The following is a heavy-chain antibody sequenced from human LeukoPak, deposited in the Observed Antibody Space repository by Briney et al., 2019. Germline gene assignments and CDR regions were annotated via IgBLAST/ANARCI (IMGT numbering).Heavy chain of an antibody. CDR3: TTAGDYGDYSH. D-gene: IGHD4-17*01. Sequence: TGGSLRLSCAASGFTLRNAGMNWVGQAQGKGREWVGRIKSKTDGGTTDYAAPVKGRFTISRDDSKNTLYMQMNSPKTEDTAVYYCTTAGDYGDYSHWGQGTLVTVSS. J-gene: IGHJ4*02. CDR1: GFTLRNAG. CDR2: IKSKTDGGTT. V-gene: IGHV3-15*07.